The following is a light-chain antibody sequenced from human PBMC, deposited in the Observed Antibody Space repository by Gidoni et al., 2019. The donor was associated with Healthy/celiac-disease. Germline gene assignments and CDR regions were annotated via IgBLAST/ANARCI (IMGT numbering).Light chain of an antibody. CDR3: QQYDNLPYT. Sequence: SIHSASSLSESVGDRVTITCQASQDISNYLYLHQQKPGQAPMLLIYDASNLETGVQSRFSGSGSGTDFTFTISSLQPEDIATYYCQQYDNLPYTFGQGTKLEIK. CDR1: QDISNY. J-gene: IGKJ2*01. CDR2: DAS. V-gene: IGKV1-33*01.